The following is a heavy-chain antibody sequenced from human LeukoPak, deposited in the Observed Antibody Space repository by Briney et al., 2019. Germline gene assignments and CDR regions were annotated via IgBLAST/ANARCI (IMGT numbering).Heavy chain of an antibody. CDR3: ASGSSSLNAFDI. CDR2: IYTSGST. V-gene: IGHV4-61*02. Sequence: SETLSLTCTVSGGSISSGSYYWSWIRQPAGKGLEWIGRIYTSGSTNYNPSLKSRVTISVDTSKNQFSLKLSSVTAADTAVYYCASGSSSLNAFDIWGQGTMVTVSS. CDR1: GGSISSGSYY. J-gene: IGHJ3*02. D-gene: IGHD6-6*01.